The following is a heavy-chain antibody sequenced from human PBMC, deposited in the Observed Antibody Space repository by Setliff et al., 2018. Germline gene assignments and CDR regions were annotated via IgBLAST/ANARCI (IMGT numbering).Heavy chain of an antibody. Sequence: ASVKVSCKTSGYTFTSYGITWVRQAPGQGLEWMGWINNYNTNTNYAQKLQGRVTMTKDTSARAAYMELTSLRSDDTAMYFCAISTLSICSGGSCPNAFDLWGQGTMVTV. CDR1: GYTFTSYG. J-gene: IGHJ3*01. V-gene: IGHV1-18*01. CDR2: INNYNTNT. D-gene: IGHD2-15*01. CDR3: AISTLSICSGGSCPNAFDL.